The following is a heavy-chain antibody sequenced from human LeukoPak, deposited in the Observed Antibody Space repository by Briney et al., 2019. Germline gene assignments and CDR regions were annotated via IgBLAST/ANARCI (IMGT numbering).Heavy chain of an antibody. V-gene: IGHV3-23*01. Sequence: GGSLRLSCAASGFTFSNYGMSWVRQAPGKGLEWVSTISGSGGSTYSADSVKGRFTISRDNSKSTMYLQLNSLRAEDTAVYYCAKLHDTSGLSVLDPWGQGTLVTVSS. CDR1: GFTFSNYG. D-gene: IGHD3-22*01. CDR3: AKLHDTSGLSVLDP. CDR2: ISGSGGST. J-gene: IGHJ5*02.